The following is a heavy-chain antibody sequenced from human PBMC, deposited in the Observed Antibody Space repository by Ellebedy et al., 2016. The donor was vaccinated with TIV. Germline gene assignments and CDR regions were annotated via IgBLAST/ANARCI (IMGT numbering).Heavy chain of an antibody. CDR1: GGSFSGHY. CDR2: INASGGT. Sequence: SETLSLXCAVYGGSFSGHYWSWIRQPPGKRLEWIGEINASGGTNYNPSLKSRVTISVDTSKNQFSLKLSSVTAADTAVYYCARQRGYRLFDYWGQGTLVTVSS. CDR3: ARQRGYRLFDY. J-gene: IGHJ4*02. V-gene: IGHV4-34*01. D-gene: IGHD2-15*01.